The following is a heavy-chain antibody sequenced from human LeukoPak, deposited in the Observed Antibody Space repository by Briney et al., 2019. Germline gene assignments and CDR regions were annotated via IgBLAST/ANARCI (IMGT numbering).Heavy chain of an antibody. J-gene: IGHJ3*02. CDR2: IYPRDSDT. CDR1: GYTFTKNC. V-gene: IGHV5-51*01. D-gene: IGHD6-25*01. CDR3: ARVSSGAFDI. Sequence: GESLKISCQGSGYTFTKNCIGWVRQMPGGGLEWMGIIYPRDSDTRYSPSFQGQITVSAAGSISTAYLQWGSLKASDTAMYYCARVSSGAFDIWGQGTMVTVSS.